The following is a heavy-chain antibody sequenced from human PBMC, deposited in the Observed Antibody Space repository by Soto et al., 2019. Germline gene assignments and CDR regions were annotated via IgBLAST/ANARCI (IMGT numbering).Heavy chain of an antibody. CDR3: AKDYCSGSTCQGYDP. V-gene: IGHV3-21*06. CDR1: GFTFMSYS. D-gene: IGHD2-2*01. CDR2: INRDSTYV. J-gene: IGHJ5*02. Sequence: PGGSLRLSCTGSGFTFMSYSMNWVRQAPGKGLEWVSTINRDSTYVAYADSVKGRFTISRDNAKSSLYLQMNSLKADDTAVYYCAKDYCSGSTCQGYDPWGQGTLVTVSS.